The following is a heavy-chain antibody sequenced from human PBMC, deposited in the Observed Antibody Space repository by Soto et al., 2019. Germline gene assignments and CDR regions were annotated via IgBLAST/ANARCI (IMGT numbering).Heavy chain of an antibody. CDR1: GFTFSSYS. D-gene: IGHD3-3*01. CDR3: ARVEDPNKIYDFWSGYQNWFDP. Sequence: ESGGGLVQPGGSLRLSCAASGFTFSSYSMNWVRQAPGKGLEWVSYISSSSSTIYYADSVKGRFTISRDNAKNSLYLQMNSLRAEDTAVYYCARVEDPNKIYDFWSGYQNWFDPWGQGTLVTVSS. V-gene: IGHV3-48*01. CDR2: ISSSSSTI. J-gene: IGHJ5*02.